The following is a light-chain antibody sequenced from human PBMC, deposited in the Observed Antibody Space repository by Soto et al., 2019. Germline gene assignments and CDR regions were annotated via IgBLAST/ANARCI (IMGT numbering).Light chain of an antibody. CDR2: DVN. V-gene: IGLV2-11*01. CDR3: CSYAGTYWV. J-gene: IGLJ3*02. Sequence: QSALTQPRSVSGSPGQSVTISCTGTSGDVGGYNHVSWYQRHPGKAPKLMIYDVNKRPSGVPDRFSGSKSGNTASLTISGLQAEDEADYYCCSYAGTYWVFGGGTKLTVL. CDR1: SGDVGGYNH.